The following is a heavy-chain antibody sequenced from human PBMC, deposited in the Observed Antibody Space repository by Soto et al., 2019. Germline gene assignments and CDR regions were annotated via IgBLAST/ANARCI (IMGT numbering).Heavy chain of an antibody. Sequence: LRLSCAASGFTFSDYYISWIRQSPGKGLEWVSYISSSGSTIYYADSVKGRFTISRDNAKNSLYLQMNSLRAEDTAVYYCARGDEQWPLYFDYWGQGTLVTVSS. D-gene: IGHD6-19*01. CDR2: ISSSGSTI. V-gene: IGHV3-11*01. J-gene: IGHJ4*02. CDR3: ARGDEQWPLYFDY. CDR1: GFTFSDYY.